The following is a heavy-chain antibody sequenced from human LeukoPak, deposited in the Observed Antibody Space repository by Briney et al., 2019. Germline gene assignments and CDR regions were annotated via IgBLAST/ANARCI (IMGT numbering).Heavy chain of an antibody. CDR1: GFIFSNHW. CDR2: INPDGSAK. V-gene: IGHV3-7*01. D-gene: IGHD3-22*01. J-gene: IGHJ3*02. Sequence: GGSLRLSCAASGFIFSNHWMNWVRQAPGKGLEWVAKINPDGSAKYYVDSVKGRFTISRDNAKNTLFLQMNSLRAEDTAVYYCTFHYYDSSGPDAFDIWGQGTMVTVSS. CDR3: TFHYYDSSGPDAFDI.